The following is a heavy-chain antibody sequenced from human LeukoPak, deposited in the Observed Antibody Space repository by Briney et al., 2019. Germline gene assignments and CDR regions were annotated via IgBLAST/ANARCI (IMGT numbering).Heavy chain of an antibody. V-gene: IGHV4-61*02. CDR1: GGSISSGSYY. CDR3: ARVRGAYYYYCMDV. CDR2: IYTSGST. D-gene: IGHD3-10*01. J-gene: IGHJ6*03. Sequence: SQTLSLTCTVSGGSISSGSYYWSWIRQPAGKGLEWIGRIYTSGSTNYNPSLKSRVTISVDTSKNQFSLKLSSVTAADTAVYYCARVRGAYYYYCMDVWGKGTTVTVSS.